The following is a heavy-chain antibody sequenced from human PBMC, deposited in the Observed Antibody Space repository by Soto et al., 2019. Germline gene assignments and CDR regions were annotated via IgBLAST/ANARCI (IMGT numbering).Heavy chain of an antibody. V-gene: IGHV1-18*01. CDR2: ISAYNGNT. CDR1: GYTFTSYG. Sequence: GASVKVSCKASGYTFTSYGISWVRQAPGQGLEWMGWISAYNGNTNYAQKLQGRVTMTTDTSTSTAYMELRSLRSDDTAVYYCARDPMGCSSTSCLNVGDDWFDPWGQGTLVTSPQ. CDR3: ARDPMGCSSTSCLNVGDDWFDP. J-gene: IGHJ5*02. D-gene: IGHD2-2*01.